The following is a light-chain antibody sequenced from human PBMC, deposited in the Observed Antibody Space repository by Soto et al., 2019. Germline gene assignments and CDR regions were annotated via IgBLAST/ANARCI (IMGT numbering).Light chain of an antibody. CDR1: QSVSSY. Sequence: EIVLTQSPATLSLSPGERATLSCRASQSVSSYLAWYQQKPGQAPRLLIYDASNRATGIPARFSGSGSGTDFTLTISSLEPDDLAVYYCQQRSNWPRTFGQGTKVEI. CDR2: DAS. V-gene: IGKV3-11*01. J-gene: IGKJ1*01. CDR3: QQRSNWPRT.